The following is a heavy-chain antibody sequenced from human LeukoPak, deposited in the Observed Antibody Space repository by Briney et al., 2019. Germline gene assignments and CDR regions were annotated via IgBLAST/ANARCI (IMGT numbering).Heavy chain of an antibody. V-gene: IGHV3-33*08. CDR1: GFTVSSNY. CDR3: AREYPPRYYYDSSGYLDY. D-gene: IGHD3-22*01. J-gene: IGHJ4*02. Sequence: GGSLRLSCAASGFTVSSNYMSWVRQAPGKGLEWVAVIWYDGSNKYYADSVKGRFTISRDNSKNTLYLQMNSLRAEDTAVYYCAREYPPRYYYDSSGYLDYWGQGTLVIVSS. CDR2: IWYDGSNK.